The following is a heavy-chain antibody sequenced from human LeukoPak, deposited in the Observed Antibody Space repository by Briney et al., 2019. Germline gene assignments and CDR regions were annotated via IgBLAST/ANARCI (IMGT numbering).Heavy chain of an antibody. Sequence: GGSLRLSCAASGFTFSNYNMFWARQAPGKGLEWVSYITSSSNTVHYADSVKGRFTLSRDNAKSSLYLQMNSLRAEDTAIYYCAKGGGSGWSNWFDPWGQGTLVTVSS. D-gene: IGHD2-15*01. V-gene: IGHV3-48*01. CDR3: AKGGGSGWSNWFDP. CDR2: ITSSSNTV. CDR1: GFTFSNYN. J-gene: IGHJ5*02.